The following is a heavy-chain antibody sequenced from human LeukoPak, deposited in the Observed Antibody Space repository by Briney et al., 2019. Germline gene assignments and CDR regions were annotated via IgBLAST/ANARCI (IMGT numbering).Heavy chain of an antibody. CDR3: ARDSRYCSGGSCYFYVFDY. J-gene: IGHJ4*02. D-gene: IGHD2-15*01. Sequence: ASVKVSCKTSGYTFTSYGLSWVRQAPGQGLEWMGWISVYSGNTNYAQKFQGRVTMTTDTSTSTAYMDLRSLRSDDTAVYYCARDSRYCSGGSCYFYVFDYWGQGTLVTVS. CDR2: ISVYSGNT. V-gene: IGHV1-18*04. CDR1: GYTFTSYG.